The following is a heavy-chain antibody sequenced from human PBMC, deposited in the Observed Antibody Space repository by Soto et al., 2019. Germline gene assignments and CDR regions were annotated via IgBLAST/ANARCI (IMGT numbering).Heavy chain of an antibody. CDR2: INAGNGNT. CDR3: ARDPSYYGMDV. Sequence: QVQLVQSGAEEKKPGASVKVSCKASGYTFTSYAMHWVRQAPGQRLEWMGWINAGNGNTKYSQKFQGRVTITRDTSASTAYMELSSLRSEDTVVYYCARDPSYYGMDVWGQGTTVTVSS. J-gene: IGHJ6*02. CDR1: GYTFTSYA. V-gene: IGHV1-3*05.